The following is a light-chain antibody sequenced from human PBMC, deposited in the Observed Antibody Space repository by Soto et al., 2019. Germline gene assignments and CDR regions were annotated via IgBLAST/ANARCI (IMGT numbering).Light chain of an antibody. Sequence: EIAMTQSPATLSVSPGERATLSCRASQSISTELAWYQQIPGQPPRLLIYSASTRSTGVPARFTGSGSGSEFTLNISGLQSEDFALYYCQQGHNWPLTFGQGTRLE. V-gene: IGKV3-15*01. CDR2: SAS. CDR3: QQGHNWPLT. CDR1: QSISTE. J-gene: IGKJ2*01.